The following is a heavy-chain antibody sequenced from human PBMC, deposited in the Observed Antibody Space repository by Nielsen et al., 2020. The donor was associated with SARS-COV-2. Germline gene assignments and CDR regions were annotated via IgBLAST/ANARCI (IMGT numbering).Heavy chain of an antibody. J-gene: IGHJ6*02. Sequence: GGSLRLSCAASGFTFDDYAMHWVRQAPGKGLEWVSGISWNSGSIGYADSVKGRFTISRDNAKNSLYLQMNSLRAEDTALYYCAKDRAVAGSDYYYGMDVWGQGTTVTVSS. CDR1: GFTFDDYA. CDR2: ISWNSGSI. V-gene: IGHV3-9*01. D-gene: IGHD6-19*01. CDR3: AKDRAVAGSDYYYGMDV.